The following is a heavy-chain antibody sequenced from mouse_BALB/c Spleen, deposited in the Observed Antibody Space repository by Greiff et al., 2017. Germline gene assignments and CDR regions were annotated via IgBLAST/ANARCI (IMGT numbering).Heavy chain of an antibody. D-gene: IGHD1-1*01. V-gene: IGHV5-17*02. CDR2: ISSGSSTI. CDR3: AREELVTTVPFAY. Sequence: EVMLVESGGGLVQPGGSRKLSCAASGFTFSSFGMHWVRQAPEKGLEWVAYISSGSSTIYYADTVKGRFTISRDNPKNTLFLQMTSLRSEDTAMYYCAREELVTTVPFAYWGQGTLVTVSA. CDR1: GFTFSSFG. J-gene: IGHJ3*01.